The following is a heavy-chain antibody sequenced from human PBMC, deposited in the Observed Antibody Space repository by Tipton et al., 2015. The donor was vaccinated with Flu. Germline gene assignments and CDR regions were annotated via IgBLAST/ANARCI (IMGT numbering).Heavy chain of an antibody. CDR2: IWYDGSNK. CDR3: ARDRGLRWAWGMDV. CDR1: GFPFSSYG. D-gene: IGHD4-23*01. J-gene: IGHJ6*02. V-gene: IGHV3-33*01. Sequence: QLVQSGGGVVQPGRSLRLSCAASGFPFSSYGMHWVRQAPGKGLEWVAGIWYDGSNKYYVDSVKGRFTISRDNSKKTLYLQMNSLRAEDTAVYYCARDRGLRWAWGMDVWGQVTTVTVSS.